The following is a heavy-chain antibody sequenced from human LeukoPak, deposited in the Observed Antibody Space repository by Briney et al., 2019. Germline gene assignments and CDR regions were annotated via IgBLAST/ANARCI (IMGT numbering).Heavy chain of an antibody. CDR2: IKEDGSEK. J-gene: IGHJ4*02. CDR3: VKSPFDH. Sequence: PGGSLKLSCVASGFSLSCCWMTWVRQAPGKGLKWVATIKEDGSEKVYLDSVRGRFTISRDNAKNLLYLQMNILRAEDTALYYCVKSPFDHWGQGIMVTVSS. V-gene: IGHV3-7*01. CDR1: GFSLSCCW.